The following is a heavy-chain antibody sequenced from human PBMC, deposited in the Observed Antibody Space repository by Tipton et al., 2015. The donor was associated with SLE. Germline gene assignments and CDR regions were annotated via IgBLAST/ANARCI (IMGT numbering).Heavy chain of an antibody. CDR3: ARGGPYYYGSGSSPAEYFQY. CDR2: INHSGST. J-gene: IGHJ1*01. V-gene: IGHV4-34*01. CDR1: GGSFSGYY. D-gene: IGHD3-10*01. Sequence: TLSLTCAVYGGSFSGYYWSWIRQPPGKGREWIGEINHSGSTNYNPSLKSRVTISVDTSKNQFSLKLSSVTAADTAVYYCARGGPYYYGSGSSPAEYFQYWGQGTLVTVSS.